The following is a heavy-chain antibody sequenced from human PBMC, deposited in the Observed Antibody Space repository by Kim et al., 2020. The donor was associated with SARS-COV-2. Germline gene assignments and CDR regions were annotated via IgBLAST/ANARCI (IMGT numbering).Heavy chain of an antibody. D-gene: IGHD6-6*01. V-gene: IGHV4-34*01. CDR3: ARAFVAARLPYYFDY. J-gene: IGHJ4*02. Sequence: SETLSLTCAVYGGSFSGYYWSWIRQPPGKGLEWIGEINHSGSTNYNPSLKSRVTISVDTSKNQFSLKLSSVTAADTAVYYCARAFVAARLPYYFDYWGQGTLVTVSS. CDR2: INHSGST. CDR1: GGSFSGYY.